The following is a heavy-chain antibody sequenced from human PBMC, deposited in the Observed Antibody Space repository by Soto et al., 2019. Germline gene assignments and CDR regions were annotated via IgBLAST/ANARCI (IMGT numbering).Heavy chain of an antibody. CDR1: GGSFSDYY. Sequence: SETLSLTCAVYGGSFSDYYWSWIRQPPGKGLEWIGEINHSGSTNYNPSLKSRVTMSVDTSKNQFSLKLSRLTSEDTAVYYCARGGSSGGNLYIDSWGPGTLVTVSS. CDR2: INHSGST. CDR3: ARGGSSGGNLYIDS. D-gene: IGHD2-15*01. V-gene: IGHV4-34*01. J-gene: IGHJ4*02.